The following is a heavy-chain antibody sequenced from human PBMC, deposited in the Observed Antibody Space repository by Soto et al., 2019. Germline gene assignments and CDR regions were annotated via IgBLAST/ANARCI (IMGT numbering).Heavy chain of an antibody. CDR3: ARTAVYLSSGYYYFDY. CDR2: IIPFFGTA. V-gene: IGHV1-69*01. CDR1: GGTVSSHG. D-gene: IGHD6-19*01. J-gene: IGHJ4*02. Sequence: QGQLVQSGAEVKKPGSSVKVSCKASGGTVSSHGIFWVRQAPGQGLEWMGGIIPFFGTANYAKKFQGRVTITEDESTNTAYMELSRLRSDDTAVYYCARTAVYLSSGYYYFDYWGQGTLVTVSS.